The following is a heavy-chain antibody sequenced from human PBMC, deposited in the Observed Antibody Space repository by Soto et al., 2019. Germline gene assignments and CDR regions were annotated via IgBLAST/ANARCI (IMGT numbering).Heavy chain of an antibody. Sequence: GGSLRLSCAASGFTFDDYAMHWVRQAPGKGLEWVSGISWNSGSIGYADSVKGRFTISRDNAKNSLYLQMNSLRAEDTALYYCANAFGGGLHVPSNYWGQGTLVTVSS. D-gene: IGHD3-16*01. CDR1: GFTFDDYA. CDR3: ANAFGGGLHVPSNY. V-gene: IGHV3-9*01. J-gene: IGHJ4*02. CDR2: ISWNSGSI.